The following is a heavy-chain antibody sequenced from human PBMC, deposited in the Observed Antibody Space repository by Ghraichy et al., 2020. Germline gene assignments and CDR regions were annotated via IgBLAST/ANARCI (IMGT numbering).Heavy chain of an antibody. J-gene: IGHJ6*02. V-gene: IGHV3-13*01. D-gene: IGHD1-7*01. Sequence: GESLNISCAASGFTFSSYDMLWVRQLTGKGLEWVSTIGTAGDTYYSGSVKGRFTIFRENGKTSLYLQMNSLRAEDTAVYYCVRAMAGTNIGNFRYYYGLDVWGQGTTVTVSS. CDR2: IGTAGDT. CDR1: GFTFSSYD. CDR3: VRAMAGTNIGNFRYYYGLDV.